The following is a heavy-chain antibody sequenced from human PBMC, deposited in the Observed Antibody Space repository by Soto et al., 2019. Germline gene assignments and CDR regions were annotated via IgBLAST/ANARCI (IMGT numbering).Heavy chain of an antibody. D-gene: IGHD6-19*01. CDR3: ARRSSGWYFDY. Sequence: EVQLLESGGGLVQPGGSLRLSCAASGFTFSSYAISWVRQAPGKGLEWVSDISGSGGSTYYADSVKGRFTISRDNSKNTLYLQMNSLRAEDTAVYYCARRSSGWYFDYWGQGTLVTVSS. V-gene: IGHV3-23*01. J-gene: IGHJ4*02. CDR2: ISGSGGST. CDR1: GFTFSSYA.